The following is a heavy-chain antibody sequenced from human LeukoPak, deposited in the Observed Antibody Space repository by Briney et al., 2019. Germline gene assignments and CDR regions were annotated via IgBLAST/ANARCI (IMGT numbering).Heavy chain of an antibody. D-gene: IGHD4-11*01. V-gene: IGHV3-21*01. J-gene: IGHJ5*02. CDR2: ISSSSSYI. Sequence: GGSLRLSCAASGFTFSSYSMNWVRQAPGKGLEWVSSISSSSSYIYYADSVKGRFTISRDDAKNSLYLQMNSLRAEDTAVYYCARERRPYRAFDGQGWFDPWGQGTLVTVSS. CDR3: ARERRPYRAFDGQGWFDP. CDR1: GFTFSSYS.